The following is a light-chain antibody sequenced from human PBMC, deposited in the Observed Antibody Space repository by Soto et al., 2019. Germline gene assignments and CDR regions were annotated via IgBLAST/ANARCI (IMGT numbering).Light chain of an antibody. V-gene: IGKV1-39*01. CDR3: QQYDTSPRT. CDR1: QTISSY. J-gene: IGKJ1*01. Sequence: DIQMTQSPSSLSASVGDRVTITCRASQTISSYLNWYQQKAGKAPRLLIYGASSLQSGVPSRFSGSGSGTDFTLAINTLQPEDFAVYYCQQYDTSPRTFGPGTKVEI. CDR2: GAS.